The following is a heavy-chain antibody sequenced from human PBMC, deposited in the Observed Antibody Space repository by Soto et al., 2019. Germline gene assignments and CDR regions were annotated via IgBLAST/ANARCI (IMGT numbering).Heavy chain of an antibody. Sequence: GGSLRLSCAACGFTLSSYAMNWVSQAPGKGLEWVSAISGSGGSTYYADSVKGRFTISRDNSKNTLYLQMNSLRAEDTAVYYCASGGGGLAAAGSYYYYMDVWGKGTTVTVSS. CDR3: ASGGGGLAAAGSYYYYMDV. CDR2: ISGSGGST. CDR1: GFTLSSYA. D-gene: IGHD6-13*01. V-gene: IGHV3-23*01. J-gene: IGHJ6*03.